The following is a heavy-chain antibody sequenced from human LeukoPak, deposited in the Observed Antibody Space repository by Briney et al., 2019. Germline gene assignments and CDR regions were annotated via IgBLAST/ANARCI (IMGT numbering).Heavy chain of an antibody. CDR3: ARQTQGYSYFDY. Sequence: SETLSLTCTVSGGSINNYYWSWIRQPPGKGLEWIGYIHYSGSTNYNPSLKSRVTISVDTSKNQFSLKLSSVTAADTAVYYCARQTQGYSYFDYWGQGTLVTVSS. CDR1: GGSINNYY. CDR2: IHYSGST. J-gene: IGHJ4*02. D-gene: IGHD3-22*01. V-gene: IGHV4-59*08.